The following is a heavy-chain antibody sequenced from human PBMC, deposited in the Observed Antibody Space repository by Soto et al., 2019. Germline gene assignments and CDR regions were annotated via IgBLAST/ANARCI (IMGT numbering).Heavy chain of an antibody. CDR2: INAGNGNT. Sequence: ASVKVSCKASGYTFTSYAMHWVRQAPGQRLEWMGWINAGNGNTKYSQKFQGRVTITRDTSASTAYMELSSLRSEDTAVYYCARSGVVRTALDYWGRGTLVTVSS. V-gene: IGHV1-3*01. CDR1: GYTFTSYA. J-gene: IGHJ4*02. CDR3: ARSGVVRTALDY. D-gene: IGHD2-21*02.